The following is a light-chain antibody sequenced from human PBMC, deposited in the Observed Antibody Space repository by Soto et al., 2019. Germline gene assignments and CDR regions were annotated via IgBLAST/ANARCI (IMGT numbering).Light chain of an antibody. Sequence: QSALTQPPSASGSPGQSVAISCTGTSSDVGGYNYVSWYQQHPGKAPKLMIYEVNKRPSGAPDRFSGSKSGNTASLTVSGLQAEDEADYYCSSYAGSSNVFGTGTRSPS. V-gene: IGLV2-8*01. J-gene: IGLJ1*01. CDR1: SSDVGGYNY. CDR2: EVN. CDR3: SSYAGSSNV.